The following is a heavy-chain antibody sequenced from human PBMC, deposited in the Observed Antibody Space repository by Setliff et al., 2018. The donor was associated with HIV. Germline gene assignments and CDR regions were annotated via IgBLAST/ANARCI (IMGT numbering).Heavy chain of an antibody. J-gene: IGHJ4*02. CDR2: ISYSGAT. CDR3: ARLGYVSGGFYKTPGPYYFDY. CDR1: GGSMSSSSYY. Sequence: LSLTCTVSGGSMSSSSYYWGWIRQTPDKGLEWIGIISYSGATYYSPSLTSRVTISVDTSRNQFSLKLRSVTAADTAAYYCARLGYVSGGFYKTPGPYYFDYWGQGALVTVTS. D-gene: IGHD3-10*01. V-gene: IGHV4-39*01.